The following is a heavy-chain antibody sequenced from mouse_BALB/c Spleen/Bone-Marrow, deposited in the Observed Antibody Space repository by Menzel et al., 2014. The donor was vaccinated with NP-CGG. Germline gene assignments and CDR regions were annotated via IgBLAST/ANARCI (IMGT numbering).Heavy chain of an antibody. CDR1: GYTFTTYW. Sequence: VKLQESGAELAKPGASVRMSCKASGYTFTTYWMHWVKQRPGQGLEWIGYINPSTGYTEYNQKFKDKATLTADKSSSTAYMQLISLTFEDSAVYYCARDLDYWGQGTTLTVSS. V-gene: IGHV1-7*01. CDR3: ARDLDY. J-gene: IGHJ2*01. CDR2: INPSTGYT.